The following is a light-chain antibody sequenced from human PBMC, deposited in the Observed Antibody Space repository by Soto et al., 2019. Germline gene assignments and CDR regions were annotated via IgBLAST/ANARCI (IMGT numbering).Light chain of an antibody. V-gene: IGLV2-8*01. J-gene: IGLJ2*01. CDR2: EVS. CDR3: SSYGGSNNLV. Sequence: QSALTQPPSASGSPGQSVTISCTGTSSDVGNYNYVSWYQQHPGKAPKVMIYEVSKRPSGVPDRFSGSKSGNTASLTVSGLQAEDEADYYCSSYGGSNNLVFGGGTKLTVL. CDR1: SSDVGNYNY.